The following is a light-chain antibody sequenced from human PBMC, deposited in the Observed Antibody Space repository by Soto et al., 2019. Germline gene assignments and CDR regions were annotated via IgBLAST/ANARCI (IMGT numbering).Light chain of an antibody. V-gene: IGKV1-13*02. Sequence: AIQLTQSPSSLSASVGDRVTITCRASQGISSALAWYQQKPGKAPNLLIYDASSLERGVPLRFSGSGSGTDFTLTISSLQPEDFATYYCQQFDSDPLFGGGTKVEIK. CDR1: QGISSA. CDR2: DAS. CDR3: QQFDSDPL. J-gene: IGKJ4*01.